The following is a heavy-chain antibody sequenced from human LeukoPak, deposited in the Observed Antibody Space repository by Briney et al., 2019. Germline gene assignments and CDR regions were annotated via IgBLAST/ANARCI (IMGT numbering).Heavy chain of an antibody. CDR2: ISSDGNKK. Sequence: GGPLRLSCAASGFTFSRYGMHWVRQAPGKGPEWVTVISSDGNKKYYIDSVKGRFTISRDNAKNSLYLQMDSLRAEDTAVYYCARFWGYSSSFRFDYWGQGTLVTVSS. D-gene: IGHD6-6*01. CDR1: GFTFSRYG. V-gene: IGHV3-30*03. J-gene: IGHJ4*02. CDR3: ARFWGYSSSFRFDY.